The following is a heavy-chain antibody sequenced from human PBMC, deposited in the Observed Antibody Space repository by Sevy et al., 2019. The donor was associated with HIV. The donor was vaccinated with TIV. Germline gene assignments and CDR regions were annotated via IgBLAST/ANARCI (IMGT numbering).Heavy chain of an antibody. CDR3: AGGGGYSPNWDIAY. Sequence: GGSLRLSCAASGFTFSTYGMHWVRQAPGKGLEWVAVASSDGSYTSYADSVKGRFTISRDNSRNTLYLQINNLRAGDTAVYYCAGGGGYSPNWDIAYWGQGILLTVSS. J-gene: IGHJ4*02. CDR1: GFTFSTYG. V-gene: IGHV3-30*03. CDR2: ASSDGSYT. D-gene: IGHD1-26*01.